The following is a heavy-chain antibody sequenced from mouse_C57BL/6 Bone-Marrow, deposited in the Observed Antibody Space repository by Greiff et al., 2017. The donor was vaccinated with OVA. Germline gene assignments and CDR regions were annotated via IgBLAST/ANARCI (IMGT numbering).Heavy chain of an antibody. CDR3: SGIVACEGTYWYCDV. V-gene: IGHV1-81*01. CDR1: GYTFTSYG. D-gene: IGHD1-1*01. J-gene: IGHJ1*03. Sequence: QVQLQQSGAELARPGASVKLSCKASGYTFTSYGISWVKQRTGQGLEWIGEIYPRSGNTYYNEKFKGKATLTADKSSSTAYMELRSLTSEDSAVYVCSGIVACEGTYWYCDVWGTGTTVTVSS. CDR2: IYPRSGNT.